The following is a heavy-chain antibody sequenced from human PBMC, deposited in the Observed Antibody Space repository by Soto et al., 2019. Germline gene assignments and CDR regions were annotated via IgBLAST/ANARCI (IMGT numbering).Heavy chain of an antibody. CDR1: GYTFSSYA. CDR2: INAGYGNT. D-gene: IGHD7-27*01. J-gene: IGHJ4*02. CDR3: ARDTGDGTFDY. V-gene: IGHV1-3*01. Sequence: ASVKVCCKASGYTFSSYAMHWVRQAPGQRLEWMGWINAGYGNTKSSQKFQDRVTISRDTSASTAYMELTSLRSEDTAVYYCARDTGDGTFDYWGQGTLVTVSS.